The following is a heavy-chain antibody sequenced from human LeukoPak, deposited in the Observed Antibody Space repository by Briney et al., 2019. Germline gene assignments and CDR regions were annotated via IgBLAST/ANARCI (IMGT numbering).Heavy chain of an antibody. Sequence: SVKVSCNASGGTFSSDAISRVRQAPGQGLEWMGGIIPIFGTANYAQKFQGRVTITTDECTSTAYMELSSLRSEDTAVYYCASGSSGYYYYYYMDVWGKGTTVTVSS. V-gene: IGHV1-69*05. CDR2: IIPIFGTA. J-gene: IGHJ6*03. CDR1: GGTFSSDA. D-gene: IGHD6-6*01. CDR3: ASGSSGYYYYYYMDV.